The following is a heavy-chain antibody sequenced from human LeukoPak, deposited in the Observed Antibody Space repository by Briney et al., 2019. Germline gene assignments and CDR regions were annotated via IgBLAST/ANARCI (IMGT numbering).Heavy chain of an antibody. Sequence: VSCKASGYSFSGYFMYWVRQAPGQGLEWLGRINPNSGGTNFAQKFQGRVTVTRDTSISTAYMQLTSLRFDDTAVYYCATAIANAIYWGQGTLVTVSS. CDR2: INPNSGGT. CDR3: ATAIANAIY. D-gene: IGHD2-21*01. V-gene: IGHV1-2*06. CDR1: GYSFSGYF. J-gene: IGHJ4*02.